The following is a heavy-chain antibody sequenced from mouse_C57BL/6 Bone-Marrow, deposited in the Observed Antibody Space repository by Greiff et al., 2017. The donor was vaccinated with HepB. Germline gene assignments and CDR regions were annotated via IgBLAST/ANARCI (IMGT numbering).Heavy chain of an antibody. CDR3: ARHEGLTGTRWYFDV. J-gene: IGHJ1*03. CDR2: IHPSDSDT. D-gene: IGHD4-1*01. Sequence: QVQLQQPGAELVKPGASVKVSCKASGYTFTSYWMHWVKQRPGQGLEWIGRIHPSDSDTNYNQKFKGKATLTVDKSSSTSYMQLSSLTSEDSAVYFCARHEGLTGTRWYFDVWGTGTTVTVSS. CDR1: GYTFTSYW. V-gene: IGHV1-74*01.